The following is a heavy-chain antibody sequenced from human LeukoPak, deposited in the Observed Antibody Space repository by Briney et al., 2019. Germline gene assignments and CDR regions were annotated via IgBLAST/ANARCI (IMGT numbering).Heavy chain of an antibody. J-gene: IGHJ4*02. CDR3: ARDSPGDYVWGSYRHDFDY. CDR2: INPNSGGT. D-gene: IGHD3-16*02. CDR1: GYTFTGYY. Sequence: ASVKVSCKASGYTFTGYYMHWVRQAPGQGLEWMGWINPNSGGTNYAQKLQGRVTMTTDTSTSTAYMELRSLRSDDTAVYYCARDSPGDYVWGSYRHDFDYWGQGTLVTVSS. V-gene: IGHV1-2*02.